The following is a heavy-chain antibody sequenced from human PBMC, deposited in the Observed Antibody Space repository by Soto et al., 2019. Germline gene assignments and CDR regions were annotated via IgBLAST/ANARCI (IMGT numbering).Heavy chain of an antibody. Sequence: EPLARTCTVSGGSISSYYWSGIRQPPGKGLEWSGYIYYSGSTNYNPSLKSRVTISVDTPKNQFSLKLSSVTAADTAVYYCARAPITIFGVVSWFDPWGQGTLVTVSS. V-gene: IGHV4-59*01. D-gene: IGHD3-3*01. CDR2: IYYSGST. CDR3: ARAPITIFGVVSWFDP. CDR1: GGSISSYY. J-gene: IGHJ5*02.